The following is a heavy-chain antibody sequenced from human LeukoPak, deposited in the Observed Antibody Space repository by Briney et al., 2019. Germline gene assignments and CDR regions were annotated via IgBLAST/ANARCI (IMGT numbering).Heavy chain of an antibody. D-gene: IGHD5-18*01. J-gene: IGHJ4*02. Sequence: GGSLRLSCAASGFTFSSSSISWVRQAPGKGLEWVSAISGSGGSTYYADSVKGRFTISRDNSKNTLYLQMNSLRAEDTAVYYCAKGDGYSYGFNYWGQGTLVTVSS. V-gene: IGHV3-23*01. CDR2: ISGSGGST. CDR3: AKGDGYSYGFNY. CDR1: GFTFSSSS.